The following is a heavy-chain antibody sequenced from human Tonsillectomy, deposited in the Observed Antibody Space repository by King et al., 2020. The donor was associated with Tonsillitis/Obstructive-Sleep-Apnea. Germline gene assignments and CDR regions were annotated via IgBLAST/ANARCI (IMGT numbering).Heavy chain of an antibody. J-gene: IGHJ5*02. CDR2: IYSGGST. V-gene: IGHV3-53*01. Sequence: VQLVESGGGLIQPGGSLRLSCAASGFTVSSNYMSWVRQAPGKGLEWVSLIYSGGSTYYADSVKGRFTISRDNSKNTLYLQMNILRAEDTAVYYCARGHPGNWFDPWGQGTLVTVSS. CDR3: ARGHPGNWFDP. CDR1: GFTVSSNY.